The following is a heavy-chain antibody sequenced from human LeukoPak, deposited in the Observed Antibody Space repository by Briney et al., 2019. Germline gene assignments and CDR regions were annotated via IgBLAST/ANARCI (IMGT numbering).Heavy chain of an antibody. Sequence: PSETLSLTCAVYGGSFSGYYWSWIRQPPGKGLEWTGEINHTGNTNYNPSLKSRVTISEDTSKNQFSLKLSSVTAADTAVYYCARVQLERRGGYYYYYMDVWGKGTTVTVSS. J-gene: IGHJ6*03. CDR2: INHTGNT. D-gene: IGHD1-1*01. V-gene: IGHV4-34*01. CDR3: ARVQLERRGGYYYYYMDV. CDR1: GGSFSGYY.